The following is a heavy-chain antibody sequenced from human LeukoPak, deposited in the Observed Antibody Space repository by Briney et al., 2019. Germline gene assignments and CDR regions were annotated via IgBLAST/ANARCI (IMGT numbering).Heavy chain of an antibody. Sequence: ASVKVSCKASGYTFTSYDINWVRQATGQGLEWMGWMNPNSGNTGYAQKFQGRVTMTRNTSISTAYMELSSLRSEDTAVYYCARVRGFYSRNTKYSGSKNWFDPWGQGTLVTVSS. D-gene: IGHD1-26*01. J-gene: IGHJ5*02. CDR2: MNPNSGNT. V-gene: IGHV1-8*01. CDR3: ARVRGFYSRNTKYSGSKNWFDP. CDR1: GYTFTSYD.